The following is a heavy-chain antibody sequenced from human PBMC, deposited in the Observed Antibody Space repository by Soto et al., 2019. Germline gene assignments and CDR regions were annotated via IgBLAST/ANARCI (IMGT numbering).Heavy chain of an antibody. CDR2: IYWDDDK. D-gene: IGHD2-2*02. CDR3: TRRQTTILDY. CDR1: GFSPSTGGVG. V-gene: IGHV2-5*02. Sequence: QITLKESGPTLVKPTQTLTLTCTFSGFSPSTGGVGVGWIRQPPGKALEWLALIYWDDDKLYSPSLKSRLTITKDTSKNQVVLTMTNMDPVDTATYYCTRRQTTILDYWGQGTLVTVSS. J-gene: IGHJ4*02.